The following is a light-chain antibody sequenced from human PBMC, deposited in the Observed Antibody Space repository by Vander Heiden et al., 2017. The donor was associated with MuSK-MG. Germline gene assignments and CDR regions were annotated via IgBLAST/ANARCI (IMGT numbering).Light chain of an antibody. J-gene: IGKJ3*01. V-gene: IGKV1-39*01. Sequence: IQITQSPDSLSASVGDRVTITCRASQSISNYLNWYQQKPGKAPKLLIYGASTLQSGVQSRFSGSGSGTDFTITIRSLQPEDVANYFCQQGYNNSDTFGPGTRVDIK. CDR2: GAS. CDR1: QSISNY. CDR3: QQGYNNSDT.